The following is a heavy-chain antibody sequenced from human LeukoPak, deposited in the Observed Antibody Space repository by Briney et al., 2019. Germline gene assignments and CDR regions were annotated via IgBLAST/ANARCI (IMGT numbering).Heavy chain of an antibody. Sequence: RGSLRLSCAVSGLNFGDYDMHWVRQVPGKGLEWVTLISGDGVTTYYADSVKGRFTVSRDNSKNLLYLQMSSLRTEDTALYYCAKDRYCSGGTCSGGFDYWGQGTLVIVSS. D-gene: IGHD2-8*02. J-gene: IGHJ4*02. CDR1: GLNFGDYD. CDR3: AKDRYCSGGTCSGGFDY. V-gene: IGHV3-43*02. CDR2: ISGDGVTT.